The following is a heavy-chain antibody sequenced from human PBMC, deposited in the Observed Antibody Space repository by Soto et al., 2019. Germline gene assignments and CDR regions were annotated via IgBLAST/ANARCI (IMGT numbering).Heavy chain of an antibody. Sequence: SETLSLTCTVSGDSITSYNWNWLRQPPGKALEWIGYVYSSGSTNYTPSLKSRVTISLDTSKSQFSLKLSSVTAADTAVYYCARVDYSSGITFYSWGQGTLVTVSS. CDR1: GDSITSYN. J-gene: IGHJ4*02. CDR2: VYSSGST. CDR3: ARVDYSSGITFYS. D-gene: IGHD6-25*01. V-gene: IGHV4-59*01.